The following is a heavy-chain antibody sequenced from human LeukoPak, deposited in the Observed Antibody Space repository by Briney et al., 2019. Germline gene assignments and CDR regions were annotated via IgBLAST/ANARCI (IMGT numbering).Heavy chain of an antibody. CDR2: IYYSGST. D-gene: IGHD6-19*01. CDR1: GGSISSYY. J-gene: IGHJ4*02. V-gene: IGHV4-59*01. CDR3: ARARQWLRGGPFDY. Sequence: SETLSLTCTGSGGSISSYYWSWLRQPPGKGLEWIGYIYYSGSTNYNPSPKSRVTISVDTSKNQFSLKLSSVTAADTAVYYCARARQWLRGGPFDYWGQGTLVTVSS.